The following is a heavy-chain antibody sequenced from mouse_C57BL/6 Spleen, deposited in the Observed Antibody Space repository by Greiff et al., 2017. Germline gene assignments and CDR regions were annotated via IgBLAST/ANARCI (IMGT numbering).Heavy chain of an antibody. CDR2: INYDGSST. Sequence: DVQLVESEGGLVQPGSSMKLSCTASGFTFSDYYMAWVRQVPEKGLEWVANINYDGSSTYYLDSLKSRFIISRDNAKNILYLQMSSLKSEDTATYYCARDRGLLWYFDVWGTGTTVTVSS. CDR3: ARDRGLLWYFDV. D-gene: IGHD2-3*01. J-gene: IGHJ1*03. V-gene: IGHV5-16*01. CDR1: GFTFSDYY.